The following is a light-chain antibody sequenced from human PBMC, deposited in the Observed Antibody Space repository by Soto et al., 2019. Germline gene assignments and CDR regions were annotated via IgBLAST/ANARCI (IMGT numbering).Light chain of an antibody. CDR1: QSLNSY. CDR3: QQRSDWPFT. V-gene: IGKV3-11*01. Sequence: EIVLTQSPATLSLSPGERATLSCRASQSLNSYLAWYQQKPGQAPRLLIYDASKRATGIPARFSVSGSGTDFTLTIGSLEPEDFAVYYCQQRSDWPFTFGQGTKLEIK. CDR2: DAS. J-gene: IGKJ2*01.